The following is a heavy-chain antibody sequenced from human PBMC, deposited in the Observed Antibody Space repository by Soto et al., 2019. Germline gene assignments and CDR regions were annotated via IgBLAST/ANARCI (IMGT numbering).Heavy chain of an antibody. V-gene: IGHV3-7*01. CDR1: GLTFSSYW. CDR2: IKQDGSEK. CDR3: ASEDGSWGGGNDY. D-gene: IGHD6-6*01. Sequence: EVQLVESGGGLVQPGGSLRLACAASGLTFSSYWMSWVRQAPGKGLEWVANIKQDGSEKYYVDSVKGRFTISRDNAKNSLYLQMNSLRAEDTAVYYCASEDGSWGGGNDYWGQGTLVTVSS. J-gene: IGHJ4*02.